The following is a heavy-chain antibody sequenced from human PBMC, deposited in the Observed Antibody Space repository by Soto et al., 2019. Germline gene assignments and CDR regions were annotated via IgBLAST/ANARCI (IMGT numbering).Heavy chain of an antibody. CDR2: LYFYGSA. D-gene: IGHD7-27*01. J-gene: IGHJ4*02. CDR1: GFTVSDNR. CDR3: ARVGTSESFFDY. V-gene: IGHV3-53*01. Sequence: PGGSLRLSCVVSGFTVSDNRMTWVRQAPGQGLEWVADLYFYGSANYADSVRGRFTISKDDSKNTLYLQMNNPRAEDTAVYYCARVGTSESFFDYWGQGTLVTVSS.